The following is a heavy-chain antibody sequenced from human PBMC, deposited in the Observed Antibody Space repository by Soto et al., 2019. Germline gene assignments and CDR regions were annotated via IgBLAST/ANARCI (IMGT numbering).Heavy chain of an antibody. CDR2: ISAYNGKI. CDR3: ARETIPQMYYYGPDV. CDR1: GYTFTNYG. Sequence: QVQLVQSGAEVREPGASVKVSCKASGYTFTNYGISWVRQAPGQGLEWIGWISAYNGKIDYAQKVQGRITMTTDTSTSTAFMELRSLRSDDTAVYYCARETIPQMYYYGPDVWGQGTTVIVSS. V-gene: IGHV1-18*01. D-gene: IGHD3-16*01. J-gene: IGHJ6*02.